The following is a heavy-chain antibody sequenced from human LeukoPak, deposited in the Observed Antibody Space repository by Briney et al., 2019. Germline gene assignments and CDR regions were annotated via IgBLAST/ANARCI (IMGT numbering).Heavy chain of an antibody. CDR1: GYIFINYY. CDR2: INPSGGST. D-gene: IGHD3-10*01. J-gene: IGHJ6*02. V-gene: IGHV1-46*01. CDR3: AREGYGSGRRLGLDV. Sequence: ASVKVSCKASGYIFINYYMHWVRQAPGQGLEWMAIINPSGGSTAYGQNFQGRVTMTRDTSTSTVYLEVNSLRSDDTAVYYCAREGYGSGRRLGLDVWGQGTTVTVSS.